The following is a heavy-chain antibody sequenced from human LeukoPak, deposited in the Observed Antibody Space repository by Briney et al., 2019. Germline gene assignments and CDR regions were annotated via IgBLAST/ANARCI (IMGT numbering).Heavy chain of an antibody. V-gene: IGHV3-49*04. Sequence: GGSLRLSCTASGFTFGDYAMSWVRQAPGKGLEWVGFIRSKAYGGTTEYATSVKGRFTISRDDSKSIAYLQMNSLKTEDTAVYYCTRHETGQERNDYWGQGTLVTVSS. J-gene: IGHJ4*02. D-gene: IGHD1-14*01. CDR2: IRSKAYGGTT. CDR3: TRHETGQERNDY. CDR1: GFTFGDYA.